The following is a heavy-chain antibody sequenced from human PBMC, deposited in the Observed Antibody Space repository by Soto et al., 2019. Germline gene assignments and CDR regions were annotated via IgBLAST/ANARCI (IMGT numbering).Heavy chain of an antibody. CDR1: GYTFTSYG. D-gene: IGHD2-21*02. CDR2: ISTYNGNT. V-gene: IGHV1-18*04. CDR3: ARDERDSCSGGDCFYFDY. Sequence: RASVKVSCKASGYTFTSYGISWVRQAPGQGLEWLGWISTYNGNTNSAPRLQGRLTLTTDTSTNTAYMELRSLTSDDTAVYCCARDERDSCSGGDCFYFDYWGQGTLVTVS. J-gene: IGHJ4*02.